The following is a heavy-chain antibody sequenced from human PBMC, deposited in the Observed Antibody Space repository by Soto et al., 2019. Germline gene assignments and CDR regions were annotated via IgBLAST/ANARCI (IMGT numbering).Heavy chain of an antibody. CDR1: GGTLSSYA. J-gene: IGHJ4*02. V-gene: IGHV1-69*13. Sequence: GASVKVSCKASGGTLSSYAISWVRQAPGQGLEWMGGIIPIFGTANYAQKFQGRVTITADESTSTAYMELSSLRSEDTAVYYCARAPIAVAGLGSYFDYWGQGTLVTVSS. CDR2: IIPIFGTA. CDR3: ARAPIAVAGLGSYFDY. D-gene: IGHD6-19*01.